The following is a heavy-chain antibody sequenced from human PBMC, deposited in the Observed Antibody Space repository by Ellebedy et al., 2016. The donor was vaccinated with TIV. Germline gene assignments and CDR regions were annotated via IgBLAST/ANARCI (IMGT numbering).Heavy chain of an antibody. CDR3: ARWFGELLYVRWFDP. Sequence: GSLRLSCTVSGGSFSSSSSYWGWIRQPPGKGLEWIGSIYYSGSTYYNPSLENRVTISVDTSKNQFSLRLSSVTAADTAVYYCARWFGELLYVRWFDPWGQGTLVTVSS. V-gene: IGHV4-39*01. D-gene: IGHD3-10*01. CDR2: IYYSGST. J-gene: IGHJ5*02. CDR1: GGSFSSSSSY.